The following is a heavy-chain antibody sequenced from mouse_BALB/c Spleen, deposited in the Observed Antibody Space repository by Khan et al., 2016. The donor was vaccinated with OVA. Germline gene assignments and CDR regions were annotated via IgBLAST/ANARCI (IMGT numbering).Heavy chain of an antibody. V-gene: IGHV1-85*01. D-gene: IGHD1-1*01. CDR2: IFPGDGST. J-gene: IGHJ1*01. CDR1: GYTFTSYD. Sequence: VQLQQAGAELVKPGASVKLSCKASGYTFTSYDINWVRQRPEQGLEWIGWIFPGDGSTKYNEKFKGKATLSSDKSSSTAYMPLSRPTSEDSAVYFCARHYYGSTHYWYFDVWGAGTTVTVSS. CDR3: ARHYYGSTHYWYFDV.